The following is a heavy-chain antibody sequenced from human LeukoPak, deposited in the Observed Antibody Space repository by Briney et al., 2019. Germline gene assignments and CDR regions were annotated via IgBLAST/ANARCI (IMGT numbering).Heavy chain of an antibody. Sequence: GGSLRLSCTASGFTFGDYAMSWVRQAPGKGLEWVGFIRSKAYGGTTEYAASVKGRFTISRDDSKSIAYLQMNSLKTEDTAVYYCTREGGWNYYDSSGYPDYWGQGTLVTVSS. CDR3: TREGGWNYYDSSGYPDY. D-gene: IGHD3-22*01. CDR2: IRSKAYGGTT. V-gene: IGHV3-49*04. CDR1: GFTFGDYA. J-gene: IGHJ4*02.